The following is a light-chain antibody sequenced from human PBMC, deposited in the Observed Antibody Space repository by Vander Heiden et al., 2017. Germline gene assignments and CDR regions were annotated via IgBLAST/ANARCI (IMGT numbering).Light chain of an antibody. CDR3: QQSYSTPFT. J-gene: IGKJ3*01. CDR1: QSISTY. V-gene: IGKV1-39*01. CDR2: AAS. Sequence: IQITQSPSSLSASVGDRVTITCRASQSISTYVNWYQEKPGKAPKLLIYAASSLQGGVPSRFSGSGSGTDFTLIISSLQPEDFATYYCQQSYSTPFTFGPGTKVDI.